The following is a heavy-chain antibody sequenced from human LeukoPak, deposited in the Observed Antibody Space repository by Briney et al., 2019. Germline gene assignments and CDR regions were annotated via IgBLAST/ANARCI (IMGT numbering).Heavy chain of an antibody. CDR3: AKFGTVDTAMVAEYYFDY. CDR1: GFTFSSYA. J-gene: IGHJ4*02. Sequence: GGSLRLSSAASGFTFSSYAMSWVRQAPGKGLEWVSAISGSGGSTYYADSVKGRFTISRDNSKNTLYLQMNSLRAEDTAVYYCAKFGTVDTAMVAEYYFDYWGQGTLVTVSS. V-gene: IGHV3-23*01. D-gene: IGHD5-18*01. CDR2: ISGSGGST.